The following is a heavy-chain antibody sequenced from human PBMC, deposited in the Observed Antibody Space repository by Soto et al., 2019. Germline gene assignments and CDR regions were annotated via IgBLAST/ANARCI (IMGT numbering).Heavy chain of an antibody. CDR1: GVSISSGGYY. CDR2: IYYSGRT. Sequence: SETLSLTCTVSGVSISSGGYYWSWIRPHPGKGLEGIGYIYYSGRTYYNPSLKSRVTISVDTSKNQFSLKLSSVTAADTAVYYCARDGDRQKYCTNGVCYTDYYYYMDVWGKGTTVTVSS. V-gene: IGHV4-31*03. D-gene: IGHD2-8*01. J-gene: IGHJ6*03. CDR3: ARDGDRQKYCTNGVCYTDYYYYMDV.